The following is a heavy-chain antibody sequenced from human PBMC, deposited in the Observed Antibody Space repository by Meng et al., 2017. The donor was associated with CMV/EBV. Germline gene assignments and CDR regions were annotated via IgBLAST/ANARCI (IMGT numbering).Heavy chain of an antibody. Sequence: GESLKISCAASGFTFDDYGMSWVRQAPGKGLEWVSGINWNGGSTGYADSVKGRFTISRDNAKNSLYLQMNSLRAEDTAVYYCARDGFLEWLLYMAAGTCYYYGMDVWGQGTTVTVSS. CDR3: ARDGFLEWLLYMAAGTCYYYGMDV. D-gene: IGHD3-3*01. V-gene: IGHV3-20*04. J-gene: IGHJ6*02. CDR1: GFTFDDYG. CDR2: INWNGGST.